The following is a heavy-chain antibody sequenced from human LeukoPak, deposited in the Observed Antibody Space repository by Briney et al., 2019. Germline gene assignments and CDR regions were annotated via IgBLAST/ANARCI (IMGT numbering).Heavy chain of an antibody. CDR1: GGSISSYY. CDR3: ARDMYYYDSSGYYHFDY. J-gene: IGHJ4*02. D-gene: IGHD3-22*01. Sequence: SETLSLTCTVSGGSISSYYWSWIRQPAGKGLEWIGRIHTSGSTNYNPSLKSRVTMSGDMSKNQFSLKLSSVTAADTAVYYCARDMYYYDSSGYYHFDYWGQGTLVTVSS. V-gene: IGHV4-4*07. CDR2: IHTSGST.